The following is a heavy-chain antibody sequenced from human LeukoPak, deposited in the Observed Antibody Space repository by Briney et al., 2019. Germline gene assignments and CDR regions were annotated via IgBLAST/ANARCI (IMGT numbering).Heavy chain of an antibody. D-gene: IGHD1-26*01. V-gene: IGHV1-18*01. Sequence: GASVKVSCKASGYTFTSYGISWVRQAPGQGLEWMGWISAYNGNTNYAQKLQGRVTMTTDTSTSTAYMELRSLRSDDTAVYYCARGLFGIVGATDAFDIWGQGTMVTVSS. CDR1: GYTFTSYG. CDR2: ISAYNGNT. J-gene: IGHJ3*02. CDR3: ARGLFGIVGATDAFDI.